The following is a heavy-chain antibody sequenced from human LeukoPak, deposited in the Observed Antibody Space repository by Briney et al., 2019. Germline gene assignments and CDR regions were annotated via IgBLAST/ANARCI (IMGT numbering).Heavy chain of an antibody. Sequence: ASAKVSCKASGYTFTSYGISWVRQDPGQGLEWMGWISAYNGNTNYAQKLQGRVTMTTDTSTSTAYMELRSLRSDDTAVYYCARDRVSSVFGRFDYWGQGTLVTVSS. D-gene: IGHD3-3*01. CDR2: ISAYNGNT. J-gene: IGHJ4*02. CDR1: GYTFTSYG. CDR3: ARDRVSSVFGRFDY. V-gene: IGHV1-18*01.